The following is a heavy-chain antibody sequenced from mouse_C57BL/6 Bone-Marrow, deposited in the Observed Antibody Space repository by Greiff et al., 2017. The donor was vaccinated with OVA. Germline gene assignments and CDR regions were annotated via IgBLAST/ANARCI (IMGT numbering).Heavy chain of an antibody. CDR2: IYPGSGNT. D-gene: IGHD2-2*01. J-gene: IGHJ4*01. Sequence: ESGAELVRPGASVKLSCKASGYTFTDYYINWVKQRPGQGLEWIARIYPGSGNTYYNEKFKGKATLTAEKSSSTAYMQLSSLTSEDSAVYFCARTGIWLRRGVYYAMDYWGQGTSVTVSS. V-gene: IGHV1-76*01. CDR1: GYTFTDYY. CDR3: ARTGIWLRRGVYYAMDY.